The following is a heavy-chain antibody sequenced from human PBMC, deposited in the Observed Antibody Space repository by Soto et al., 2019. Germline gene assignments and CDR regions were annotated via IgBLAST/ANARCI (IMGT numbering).Heavy chain of an antibody. CDR3: ARDEGVATPRDYYYYGMDV. Sequence: GGSLRLSCAASGFTFSSYGMHWVRQAPGKGLEWVAVIWYDGSNKYYADSVKGRFTISRDNSKNKLDLQMNSLRAEDTAVYYCARDEGVATPRDYYYYGMDVWGQGTTVTVSS. CDR1: GFTFSSYG. D-gene: IGHD5-12*01. CDR2: IWYDGSNK. J-gene: IGHJ6*02. V-gene: IGHV3-33*01.